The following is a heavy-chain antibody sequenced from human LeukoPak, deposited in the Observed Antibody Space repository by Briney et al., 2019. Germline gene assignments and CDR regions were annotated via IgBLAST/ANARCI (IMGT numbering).Heavy chain of an antibody. Sequence: PSETLSLTCTVSGGSISSYYWSWIRQPPGKGLEWIGYIYYSGSTNYNPSLKGRVTISVDTSKNQFSLKLRSVTAADTAVYYCARVGGSGSYYPYYMDVWGKGTTVTVSS. CDR3: ARVGGSGSYYPYYMDV. CDR2: IYYSGST. V-gene: IGHV4-59*01. CDR1: GGSISSYY. D-gene: IGHD3-10*01. J-gene: IGHJ6*03.